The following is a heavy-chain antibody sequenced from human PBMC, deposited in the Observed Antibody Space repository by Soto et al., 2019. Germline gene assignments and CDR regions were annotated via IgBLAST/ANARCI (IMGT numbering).Heavy chain of an antibody. CDR2: ISAYNGNT. Sequence: ASVKVSCKASGYTFTSYGISWVRQAPGQGLEWMGWISAYNGNTNYAQKLQGRVTMTPDTSTNTAYMELRNLRSDDTVVYYCARVIAAAADFDYWGQGTLVTVSS. CDR3: ARVIAAAADFDY. V-gene: IGHV1-18*01. CDR1: GYTFTSYG. D-gene: IGHD6-13*01. J-gene: IGHJ4*02.